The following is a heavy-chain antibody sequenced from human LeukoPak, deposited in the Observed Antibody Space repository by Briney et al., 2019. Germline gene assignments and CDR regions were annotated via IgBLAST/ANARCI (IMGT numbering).Heavy chain of an antibody. D-gene: IGHD1-26*01. CDR2: IYYSGST. Sequence: SETLSLTCTVSGGSISSYYWSWIRQPPGKGLEWIGYIYYSGSTNYNPSLKSRVTISVDTSKNQFSLKLSSVTAADTAVYYCAREWELGFDYWGQGTLVTVSS. V-gene: IGHV4-59*01. J-gene: IGHJ4*02. CDR3: AREWELGFDY. CDR1: GGSISSYY.